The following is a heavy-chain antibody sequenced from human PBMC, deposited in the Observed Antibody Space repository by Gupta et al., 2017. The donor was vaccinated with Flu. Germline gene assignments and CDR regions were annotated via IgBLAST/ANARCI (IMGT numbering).Heavy chain of an antibody. D-gene: IGHD2-15*01. CDR1: GFTFSTTW. CDR3: ATVWGSCAGD. J-gene: IGHJ4*02. V-gene: IGHV3-74*01. CDR2: ISSDGSSA. Sequence: EVQLVESGGGLVQPGGSLRLSCAASGFTFSTTWMDWVRQAPGKGLVWVSRISSDGSSATYADSVRGRFTISRDNAKNTLYLEMNTLRAEDTAVYYCATVWGSCAGDWGQGSLVTVSS.